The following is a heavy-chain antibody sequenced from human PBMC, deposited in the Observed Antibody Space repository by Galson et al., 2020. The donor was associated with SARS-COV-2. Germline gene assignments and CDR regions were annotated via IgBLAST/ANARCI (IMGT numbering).Heavy chain of an antibody. CDR2: IYPGDSDT. D-gene: IGHD2-15*01. J-gene: IGHJ4*02. CDR1: GYSFTSYL. V-gene: IGHV5-51*01. CDR3: ARGEGFCSGGSCYSNY. Sequence: GASLKISCKGSGYSFTSYLIVWVRQMPGKGLEWMGIIYPGDSDTIYSPSFQGQVTISADKSISIDYLQWRSLKSWDTAMYYCARGEGFCSGGSCYSNYWGQGTLVTVYS.